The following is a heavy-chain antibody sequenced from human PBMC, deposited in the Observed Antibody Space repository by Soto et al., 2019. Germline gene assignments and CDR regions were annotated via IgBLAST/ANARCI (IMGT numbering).Heavy chain of an antibody. V-gene: IGHV3-74*01. CDR1: GFTFNTHW. D-gene: IGHD1-26*01. CDR2: IYFDVITT. Sequence: EVQLVESGGGVVQPGGSLRLSCTASGFTFNTHWMHWVRQAPGKGLVWVSRIYFDVITTNYADSVKGRLTVSRDNAKHTVYLHVNTLRDEDTAVYYCASGGAMGVDYWGQGTLVTVSS. CDR3: ASGGAMGVDY. J-gene: IGHJ4*02.